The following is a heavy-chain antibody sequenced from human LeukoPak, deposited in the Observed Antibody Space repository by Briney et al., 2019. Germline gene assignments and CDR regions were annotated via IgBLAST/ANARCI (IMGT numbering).Heavy chain of an antibody. D-gene: IGHD6-19*01. V-gene: IGHV3-48*01. CDR1: GFSFSTYS. CDR3: VKNGIYSSGWYGGYFDY. J-gene: IGHJ4*02. Sequence: GGSLRLSCAASGFSFSTYSMNWVRQAPGKGLEWVSYIHKSGTITYYRDSVKGRFTISRDNSKNTLYLQVSSLRADDTAVYYCVKNGIYSSGWYGGYFDYWGQGTLVTVSS. CDR2: IHKSGTIT.